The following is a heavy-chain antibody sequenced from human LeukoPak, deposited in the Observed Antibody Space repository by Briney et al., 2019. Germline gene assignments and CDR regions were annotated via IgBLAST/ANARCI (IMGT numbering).Heavy chain of an antibody. V-gene: IGHV3-21*01. Sequence: PGGSLRLSCAASGLPFSSYSMNWVRQAPGEGLGWVSSISSSSSYIYYADSVKGRFTISRDNAKHSLYLEMINLSDEDRALYDFAREWLGELLEGYWGQGTLVNVSS. CDR3: AREWLGELLEGY. CDR2: ISSSSSYI. D-gene: IGHD3-10*01. J-gene: IGHJ4*02. CDR1: GLPFSSYS.